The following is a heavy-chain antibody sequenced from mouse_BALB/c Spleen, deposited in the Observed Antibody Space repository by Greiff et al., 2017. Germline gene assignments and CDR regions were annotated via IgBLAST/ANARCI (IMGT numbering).Heavy chain of an antibody. D-gene: IGHD1-1*01. J-gene: IGHJ3*01. CDR1: GYTFTSYW. Sequence: VKLMESGAELAKPGASVKMSCKASGYTFTSYWMHWVNQSPGQGLEWIGYINTSTGYTEYNQKFKDKATLTADKSSSTAYMQLSSLTSEDSADYCGARGVYYYGSRLAYWGQGTLVTVSA. V-gene: IGHV1-7*01. CDR2: INTSTGYT. CDR3: ARGVYYYGSRLAY.